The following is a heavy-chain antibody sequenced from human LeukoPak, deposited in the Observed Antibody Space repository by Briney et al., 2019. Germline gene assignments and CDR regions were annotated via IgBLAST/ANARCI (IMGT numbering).Heavy chain of an antibody. Sequence: ASVKVSCKASGGTFSSYAINWGRQATGQGLEWMGWMDPNSGNTGYAQKFQGRVTMARNTSISTAYMELSSLRSEDTAVYYCARGVVPADGTRPFDPWGQGTLVTVSS. CDR2: MDPNSGNT. CDR3: ARGVVPADGTRPFDP. J-gene: IGHJ5*02. D-gene: IGHD2-2*01. V-gene: IGHV1-8*02. CDR1: GGTFSSYA.